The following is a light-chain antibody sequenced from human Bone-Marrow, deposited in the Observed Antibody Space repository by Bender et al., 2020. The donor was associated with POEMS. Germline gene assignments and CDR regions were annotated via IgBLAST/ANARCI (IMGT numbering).Light chain of an antibody. Sequence: QSALTQPPSVSGSPGQSVTISCTGTSSDVGGYNRVSWYQQTPGTAPKLIIYEVNNRPSGVPDRFSGSKSGTSASLAITGLQAEDEGDYYCQSYDNSLGGWVFGGGTKLTVL. CDR1: SSDVGGYNR. CDR2: EVN. CDR3: QSYDNSLGGWV. J-gene: IGLJ3*02. V-gene: IGLV2-18*02.